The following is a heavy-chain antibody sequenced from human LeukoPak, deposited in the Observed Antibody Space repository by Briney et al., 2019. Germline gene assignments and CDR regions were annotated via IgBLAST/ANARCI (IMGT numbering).Heavy chain of an antibody. Sequence: GASVKVSCKASGYTFTSYGISWVRQAPGQGLEWMGWISAYNGNTNYAQKLQGRVTMTTDTSTSTAYMELRSLRSDDTAVYYCARDITMIVVVGAYMDVWGKGTTVTVSS. CDR3: ARDITMIVVVGAYMDV. CDR2: ISAYNGNT. CDR1: GYTFTSYG. J-gene: IGHJ6*03. V-gene: IGHV1-18*01. D-gene: IGHD3-22*01.